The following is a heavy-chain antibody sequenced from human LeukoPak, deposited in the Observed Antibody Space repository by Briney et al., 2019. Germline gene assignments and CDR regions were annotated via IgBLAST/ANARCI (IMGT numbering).Heavy chain of an antibody. CDR1: GFTFSSYW. V-gene: IGHV3-21*01. Sequence: KTGGSLRLSCAASGFTFSSYWMHWVRQAPGKGLEWVSSISSSSSYIYYADSVKGRFTISRDNAKNSLYLQMNSLRAEDTAVYYCARVRDGYNPFDYWGQGTLVTVSS. J-gene: IGHJ4*02. CDR3: ARVRDGYNPFDY. CDR2: ISSSSSYI. D-gene: IGHD5-24*01.